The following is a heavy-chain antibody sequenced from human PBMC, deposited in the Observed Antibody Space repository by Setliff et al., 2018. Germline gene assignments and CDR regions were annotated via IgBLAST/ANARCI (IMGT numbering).Heavy chain of an antibody. V-gene: IGHV4-39*01. Sequence: SETLSLTCTVSNGSISSGNCFWGWIRQPPGKGLEWMGSIFYTGSTYYSPSLKSRVTMSIDTSKNQFSLNLNSVTAADTAVYYCARQPYSTTYYYYYYYMDVWGKGTTVTVSS. CDR3: ARQPYSTTYYYYYYYMDV. CDR2: IFYTGST. D-gene: IGHD6-13*01. J-gene: IGHJ6*03. CDR1: NGSISSGNCF.